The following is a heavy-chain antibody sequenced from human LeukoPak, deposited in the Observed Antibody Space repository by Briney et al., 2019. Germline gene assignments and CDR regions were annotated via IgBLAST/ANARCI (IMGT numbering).Heavy chain of an antibody. CDR1: GFTFSSYA. CDR3: AKARGYSYGFDY. J-gene: IGHJ4*02. Sequence: PGGSLRLSCAASGFTFSSYAMHWVRQAPGKGLEWVAIISYDGSNKYYADSVKGRFTISRDNSKNTLYLQMNSLRAEDTAVYYCAKARGYSYGFDYWGQGTLVTVSS. V-gene: IGHV3-30*04. CDR2: ISYDGSNK. D-gene: IGHD5-18*01.